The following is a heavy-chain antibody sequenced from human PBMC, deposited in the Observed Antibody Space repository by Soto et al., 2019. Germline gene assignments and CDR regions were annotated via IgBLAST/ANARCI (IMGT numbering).Heavy chain of an antibody. CDR3: ARDLTSLGTPGDDFDY. V-gene: IGHV3-74*01. J-gene: IGHJ4*02. CDR2: INTAGTIT. CDR1: GFTFNNFW. Sequence: EVQLVESGGGLVQPGGSLRLSCAASGFTFNNFWMHWVRQAPGKGLVWVSRINTAGTITSYAASVKGRFSISRDNAKNTVYLQMTSLRDDDTAVYYCARDLTSLGTPGDDFDYWGQGTLVTVSS. D-gene: IGHD1-1*01.